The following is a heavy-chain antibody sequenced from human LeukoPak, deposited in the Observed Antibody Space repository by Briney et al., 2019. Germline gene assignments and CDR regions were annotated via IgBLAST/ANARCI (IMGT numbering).Heavy chain of an antibody. D-gene: IGHD3-10*01. CDR1: GRSFSGYY. CDR2: INHSGST. CDR3: ARGALLWFGELGDV. Sequence: PSETLSLTCAVYGRSFSGYYWSWIRQPPGKGLEWIGEINHSGSTNYNPSLKSRVTISVHTSKNQFSLKLSSVTAADTAVYYCARGALLWFGELGDVWGQGTTVTVSS. V-gene: IGHV4-34*01. J-gene: IGHJ6*02.